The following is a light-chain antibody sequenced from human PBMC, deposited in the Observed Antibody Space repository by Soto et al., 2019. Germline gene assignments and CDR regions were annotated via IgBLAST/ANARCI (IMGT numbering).Light chain of an antibody. CDR3: SSYPSSSTYV. CDR1: SSDVGGYNY. J-gene: IGLJ1*01. Sequence: QSVLTQPASVSGSPGQSITISCTGTSSDVGGYNYVSWYQQHPGKAPKLMIYDVTNRPSGVSNRFSGSKSGNTASLTISGLPAEDEADYYCSSYPSSSTYVFGAGTKLTVL. CDR2: DVT. V-gene: IGLV2-14*01.